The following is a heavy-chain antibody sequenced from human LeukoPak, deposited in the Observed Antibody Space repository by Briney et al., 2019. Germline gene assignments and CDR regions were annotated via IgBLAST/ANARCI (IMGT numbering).Heavy chain of an antibody. D-gene: IGHD4-17*01. Sequence: GGSLRLSCAASGLSFSNHWMSWVRQSPGKGLEWVANIKQDGSEKYHVDSVRGRFTISRDNAKNSLHLQMNSLTPEDTAVYYCVRAVTMTLVVNWHYFAYWTQGSLVTVSS. CDR1: GLSFSNHW. CDR2: IKQDGSEK. J-gene: IGHJ4*02. V-gene: IGHV3-7*01. CDR3: VRAVTMTLVVNWHYFAY.